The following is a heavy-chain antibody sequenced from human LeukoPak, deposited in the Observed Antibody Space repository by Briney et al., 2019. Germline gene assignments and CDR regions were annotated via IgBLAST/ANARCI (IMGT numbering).Heavy chain of an antibody. V-gene: IGHV3-30*01. CDR2: ISYDGSEK. J-gene: IGHJ3*02. D-gene: IGHD2-2*01. CDR3: ARDRDCSGISCFNAFDI. CDR1: GFTFSNFE. Sequence: GGSLRLSCAASGFTFSNFEMHWVRQAPGKGLEWVAVISYDGSEKYYADSVKGRFTISRDNSKNTLYLQMHSLRAEDTAVYYCARDRDCSGISCFNAFDIWGQGTVVTVSS.